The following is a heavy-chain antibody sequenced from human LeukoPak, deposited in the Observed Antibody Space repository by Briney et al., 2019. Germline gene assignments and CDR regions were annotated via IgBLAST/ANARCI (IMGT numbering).Heavy chain of an antibody. D-gene: IGHD3-10*01. J-gene: IGHJ4*02. V-gene: IGHV5-51*01. CDR1: GYRFTNYW. CDR3: VLAGSGSYYFDY. Sequence: GESLKISCKGFGYRFTNYWIGWVRHIPGKGLEWMGIIYPGDSDTRYSPSFQGQITISADKSINTAYLQWSSLKASDTAMYYCVLAGSGSYYFDYWGQGILVTVSS. CDR2: IYPGDSDT.